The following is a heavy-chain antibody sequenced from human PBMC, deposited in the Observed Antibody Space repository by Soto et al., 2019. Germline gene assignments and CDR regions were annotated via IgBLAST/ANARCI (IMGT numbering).Heavy chain of an antibody. J-gene: IGHJ4*02. CDR2: IRSKANSYAK. D-gene: IGHD3-22*01. CDR3: TRQYQNYYDSSGYPPHFDY. V-gene: IGHV3-73*01. Sequence: GGSLRLSCAASGFTFSGSAMHWVRQASGKGLEWVGRIRSKANSYAKAYAASVKGRFTIPGDDSKNTAYLQMNSLKTEDTAVYYCTRQYQNYYDSSGYPPHFDYWGQGTLVTVSS. CDR1: GFTFSGSA.